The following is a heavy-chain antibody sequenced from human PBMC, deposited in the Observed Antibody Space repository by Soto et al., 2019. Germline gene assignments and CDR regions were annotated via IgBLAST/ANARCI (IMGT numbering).Heavy chain of an antibody. J-gene: IGHJ4*02. V-gene: IGHV3-33*01. Sequence: GRSLRLSCAASGFNFSSYGMHWVRQATGKRLEWVAVIWYDGSNKYYADSVKGRFTISRDNSKNTLYLQMNSLSAEDTAVYYCARLAEQWLDYWGQGTLVTVSS. CDR1: GFNFSSYG. CDR2: IWYDGSNK. CDR3: ARLAEQWLDY. D-gene: IGHD6-19*01.